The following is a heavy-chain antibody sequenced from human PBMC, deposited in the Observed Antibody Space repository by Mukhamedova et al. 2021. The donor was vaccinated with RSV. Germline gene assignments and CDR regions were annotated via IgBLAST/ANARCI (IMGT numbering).Heavy chain of an antibody. CDR2: SGIT. D-gene: IGHD1-26*01. Sequence: SGITNYNPSLKSRVTISLDTFKSQFYLKLSSGTAADTALYYCASHRYAVGATDDAFDIWGQGALVTVSS. J-gene: IGHJ3*02. CDR3: ASHRYAVGATDDAFDI. V-gene: IGHV4-61*07.